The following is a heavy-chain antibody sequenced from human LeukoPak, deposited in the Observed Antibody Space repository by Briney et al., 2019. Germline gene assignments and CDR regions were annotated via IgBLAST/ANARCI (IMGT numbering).Heavy chain of an antibody. CDR1: GESFSDYY. Sequence: SETLSLTYAVYGESFSDYYWSWIRQPPGKGLEWIGSIYYSGSTYYNPSLKSRVTISVDTSKSQFSLKLSSVTAADTAVYYCARVRGGALGYCSGGSCSTTFDYWGQGTLVTVSS. CDR2: IYYSGST. D-gene: IGHD2-15*01. V-gene: IGHV4-34*01. CDR3: ARVRGGALGYCSGGSCSTTFDY. J-gene: IGHJ4*02.